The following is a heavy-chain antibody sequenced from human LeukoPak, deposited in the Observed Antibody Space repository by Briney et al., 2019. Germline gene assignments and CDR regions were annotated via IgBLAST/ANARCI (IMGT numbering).Heavy chain of an antibody. D-gene: IGHD6-13*01. CDR2: IYSSGST. V-gene: IGHV4-59*01. CDR3: ARAHTSSWYMDY. J-gene: IGHJ4*02. Sequence: SETLSLTCAVSGGSISSYYWTWIRQPPRKGLEWIGYIYSSGSTNYNPSLKSRVTISLDTSKNQLSLNLNSVTAADTAVYYCARAHTSSWYMDYWGQGTLVTVS. CDR1: GGSISSYY.